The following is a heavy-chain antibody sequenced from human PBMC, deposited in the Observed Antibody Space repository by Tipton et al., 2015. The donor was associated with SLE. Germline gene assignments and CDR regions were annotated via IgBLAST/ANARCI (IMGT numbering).Heavy chain of an antibody. CDR1: GGSISGYY. Sequence: TLSLTCTVSGGSISGYYWSWIRQPAGKGLEWIGRVYTSGSTNFNPSLKSRVTMSLDTSKNQFSLKLSSVTAADTAVYYCARGVDIATDYFDYWGQGTLVTVSS. V-gene: IGHV4-4*07. D-gene: IGHD2-15*01. CDR2: VYTSGST. CDR3: ARGVDIATDYFDY. J-gene: IGHJ4*02.